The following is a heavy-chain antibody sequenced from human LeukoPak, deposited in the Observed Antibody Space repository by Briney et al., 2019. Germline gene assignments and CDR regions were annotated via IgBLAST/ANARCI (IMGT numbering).Heavy chain of an antibody. Sequence: TGGSLRLSCAASGFTFSGYWMHWVRQAPGKGLVWVSRINSDGSSTNYADSVKGRFTISRDNAKNTLYLQMNSLRAEDTAVYYCARDVTAYCGGDCYLDYWGQGTLATVSS. CDR3: ARDVTAYCGGDCYLDY. CDR1: GFTFSGYW. CDR2: INSDGSST. V-gene: IGHV3-74*01. D-gene: IGHD2-21*02. J-gene: IGHJ4*02.